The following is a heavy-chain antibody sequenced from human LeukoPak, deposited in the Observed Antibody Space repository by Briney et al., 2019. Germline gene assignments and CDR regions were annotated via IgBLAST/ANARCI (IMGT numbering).Heavy chain of an antibody. J-gene: IGHJ5*02. D-gene: IGHD5-18*01. Sequence: GRSLRLSCAASGFTFSSYGMHWVRQAPGKGLEWVAVIWYDGSNKYYADSVKGRFTISRDNSKNTLYLQMNSLRAEDTAVYYCARSRGYSSDHRVDNWFDPWGQGTLVTVSS. V-gene: IGHV3-33*08. CDR2: IWYDGSNK. CDR3: ARSRGYSSDHRVDNWFDP. CDR1: GFTFSSYG.